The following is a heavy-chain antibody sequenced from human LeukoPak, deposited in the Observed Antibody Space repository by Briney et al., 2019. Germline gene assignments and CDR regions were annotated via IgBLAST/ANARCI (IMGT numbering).Heavy chain of an antibody. V-gene: IGHV3-48*01. CDR3: AKGPLTEVAGTTWDY. D-gene: IGHD6-19*01. J-gene: IGHJ4*02. Sequence: QPGGSLRLSCAASGFTFSSYSMNWVRQAPGKGLEWVSYISSSSSTTYYADSVRGRFTISRDNSKNTLYLQMNSLRAEDTAVYYCAKGPLTEVAGTTWDYWGQGTLVTVSS. CDR1: GFTFSSYS. CDR2: ISSSSSTT.